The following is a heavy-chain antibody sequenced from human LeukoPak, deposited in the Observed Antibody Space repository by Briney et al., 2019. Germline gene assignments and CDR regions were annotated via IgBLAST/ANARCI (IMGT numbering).Heavy chain of an antibody. CDR3: ARIKVDYDFWSGSVNWFDP. Sequence: EASVKVSCKASGYTFTSYAMHWVRQAPGQRLEWMGWINAGNGNTKYSQKFQGRVTITRDTSASTAYMELSSLRSEDTAVYYCARIKVDYDFWSGSVNWFDPWGQGTLVTVSS. CDR1: GYTFTSYA. V-gene: IGHV1-3*01. D-gene: IGHD3-3*01. J-gene: IGHJ5*02. CDR2: INAGNGNT.